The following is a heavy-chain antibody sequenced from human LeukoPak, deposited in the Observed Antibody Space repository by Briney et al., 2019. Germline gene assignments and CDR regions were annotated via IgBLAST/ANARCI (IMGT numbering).Heavy chain of an antibody. J-gene: IGHJ4*02. CDR3: AKDHISGYDPSLDY. Sequence: GGSLRLSCADSGFTFSSYSMKWVRQAPGKGLEWVSYISSSSSTIYYADSVKGRFTISRDNSKNTLYLQMNSLRAEDTAVYYCAKDHISGYDPSLDYWGQGTLVTVSS. D-gene: IGHD5-12*01. V-gene: IGHV3-48*01. CDR1: GFTFSSYS. CDR2: ISSSSSTI.